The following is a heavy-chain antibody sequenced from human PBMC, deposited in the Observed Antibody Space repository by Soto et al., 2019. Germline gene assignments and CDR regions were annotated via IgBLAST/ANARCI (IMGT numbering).Heavy chain of an antibody. V-gene: IGHV3-21*01. CDR1: GFTFSSYS. CDR3: ARVADTAMAFDY. CDR2: ISSSSSYI. Sequence: GGSLRLSCAASGFTFSSYSMNWVRQAPGKGLEWVSSISSSSSYIYYADSVKGRFTISRDNAKNSLYLQMNSLRAEDTAVYYCARVADTAMAFDYWGQGTLVTVSS. D-gene: IGHD5-18*01. J-gene: IGHJ4*02.